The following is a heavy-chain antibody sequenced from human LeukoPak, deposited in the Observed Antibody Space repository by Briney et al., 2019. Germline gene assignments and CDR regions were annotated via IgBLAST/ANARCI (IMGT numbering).Heavy chain of an antibody. CDR1: GFTFSSYS. J-gene: IGHJ3*02. CDR3: ARDLDVVVPAARRRRVGAFDI. CDR2: INSDGSST. Sequence: GGSLRLSCAASGFTFSSYSMSWVRQAPGRGLVWVSRINSDGSSTSYADSVKGRFTISRDNAKNTLYLQMNSLRAEDTAVYYCARDLDVVVPAARRRRVGAFDIWGQGTMVTVSS. D-gene: IGHD2-2*01. V-gene: IGHV3-74*01.